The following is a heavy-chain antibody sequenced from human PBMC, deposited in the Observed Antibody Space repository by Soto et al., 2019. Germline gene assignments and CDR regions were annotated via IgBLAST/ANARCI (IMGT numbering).Heavy chain of an antibody. CDR2: ISYDGSNK. D-gene: IGHD5-12*01. CDR1: GFTFSSYG. Sequence: QVQLVESGGGVVQPGRSLRLSCAASGFTFSSYGMHWVRQAPGKGLEWVAVISYDGSNKYYADSVKGRFTISRDNSKNTLYLQMNSLRAEDTAVYYCAKERREYSGYDQHWYFDLWGRGTLVTVSS. CDR3: AKERREYSGYDQHWYFDL. J-gene: IGHJ2*01. V-gene: IGHV3-30*18.